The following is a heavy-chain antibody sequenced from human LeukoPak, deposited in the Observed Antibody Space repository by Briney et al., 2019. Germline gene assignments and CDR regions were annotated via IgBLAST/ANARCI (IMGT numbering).Heavy chain of an antibody. V-gene: IGHV1-18*01. CDR2: ISAYNGNT. CDR3: ARDRLGGDLTGESLY. J-gene: IGHJ4*02. CDR1: GYPFDNFG. Sequence: AAVKVSCKASGYPFDNFGLTWVRQAPGQGLEWMGWISAYNGNTHYAQKFRGRLTMTTDTSTTTAYLELRSLKSDYTAVYYCARDRLGGDLTGESLYWGQGTLVTVSS. D-gene: IGHD4-17*01.